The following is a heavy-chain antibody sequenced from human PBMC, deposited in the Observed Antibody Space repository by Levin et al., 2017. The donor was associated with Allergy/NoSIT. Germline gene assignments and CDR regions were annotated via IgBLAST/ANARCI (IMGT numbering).Heavy chain of an antibody. CDR3: ARPKSVGGMRWGTSGGLDY. J-gene: IGHJ4*02. Sequence: RGESLKISCAASGFTFSSYAMHWVRQAPGKGLEWVAVISYDGSNKYYADSVKGRFTISRDNSKNTLYLQMNSLRAEDTAVYYCARPKSVGGMRWGTSGGLDYWGQGTLVTVSS. CDR2: ISYDGSNK. CDR1: GFTFSSYA. D-gene: IGHD3-16*01. V-gene: IGHV3-30-3*01.